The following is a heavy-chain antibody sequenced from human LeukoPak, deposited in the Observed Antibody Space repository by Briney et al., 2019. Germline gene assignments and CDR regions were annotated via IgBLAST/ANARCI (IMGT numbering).Heavy chain of an antibody. D-gene: IGHD3-3*01. Sequence: SETLSLTCTVSGGAISSYYWSWIRQPPGKGLEWIGYIYYSGSTNYNPSLKSRVTISVDTSKNQFSLKLSSVTAADTAVYYCARGRAGIKIFGVPTQPIDYWGQGTLVTVSS. CDR3: ARGRAGIKIFGVPTQPIDY. CDR1: GGAISSYY. J-gene: IGHJ4*02. V-gene: IGHV4-59*01. CDR2: IYYSGST.